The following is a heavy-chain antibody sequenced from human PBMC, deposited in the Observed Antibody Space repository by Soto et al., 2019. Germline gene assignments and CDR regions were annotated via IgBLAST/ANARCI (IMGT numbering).Heavy chain of an antibody. CDR1: GGSISSYY. Sequence: PSETLSLTCTVSGGSISSYYWSWIRQPPGKGLEWIGYIYYSGSTNYNPSLKSRVTISVDTSKNQFSLKLSSVTAADTAVYYCATEVYDISGYYLAQWGQGTLVTVSS. J-gene: IGHJ4*02. CDR3: ATEVYDISGYYLAQ. D-gene: IGHD3-22*01. V-gene: IGHV4-59*01. CDR2: IYYSGST.